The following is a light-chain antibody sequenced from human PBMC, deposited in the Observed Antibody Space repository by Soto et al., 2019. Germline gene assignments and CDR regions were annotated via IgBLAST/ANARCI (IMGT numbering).Light chain of an antibody. J-gene: IGKJ4*01. CDR3: RQCYNWPLT. CDR1: QSIGNS. CDR2: DAF. V-gene: IGKV3-11*01. Sequence: TVLTQSPATLSLSPGERATLSFKSSQSIGNSLGWCQQKPGQAPRLLFDDAFNSATRIPARFTGSGSGSDFTLTVSSLEPEDFGVYYCRQCYNWPLTFGGGTKVEIK.